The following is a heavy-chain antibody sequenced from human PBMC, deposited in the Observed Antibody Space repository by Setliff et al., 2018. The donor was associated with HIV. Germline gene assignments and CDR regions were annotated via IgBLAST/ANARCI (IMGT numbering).Heavy chain of an antibody. V-gene: IGHV3-7*03. CDR3: ASSRPPDDSSGFLDH. D-gene: IGHD3-22*01. J-gene: IGHJ4*02. Sequence: GGSLRLSCAASGFTFSTSWMTWVRQAPGQGLEWVANIKGDGSAHYYVDSAKGRFTISRDKAKNSLYLQMNSLRADDTAIYYCASSRPPDDSSGFLDHWGQGTLVTVSS. CDR1: GFTFSTSW. CDR2: IKGDGSAH.